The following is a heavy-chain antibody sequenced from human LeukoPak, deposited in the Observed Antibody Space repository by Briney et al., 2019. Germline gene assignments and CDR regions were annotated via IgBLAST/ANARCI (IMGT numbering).Heavy chain of an antibody. V-gene: IGHV3-48*04. CDR1: GFTFSSYS. D-gene: IGHD3-3*01. CDR3: ARDQYDFWSGYSFDY. CDR2: ISSSSSTI. J-gene: IGHJ4*02. Sequence: PGGSLRLSCAASGFTFSSYSMNWVRQAPGKGLEWVSYISSSSSTIYYADSVKGRFTISRDNAKNSLYLQMNSLRAEDTAVYYCARDQYDFWSGYSFDYWGQGTLVTVSS.